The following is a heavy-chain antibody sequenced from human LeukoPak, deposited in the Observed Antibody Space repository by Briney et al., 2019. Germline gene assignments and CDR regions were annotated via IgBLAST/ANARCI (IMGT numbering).Heavy chain of an antibody. CDR1: GYTFTSYG. CDR2: ISAYNGNT. CDR3: AREVDNYFDY. Sequence: ASVKVSCKASGYTFTSYGISWVRQAPGQGLEWMGWISAYNGNTNYAQKLQGRVTMTRDTSISTAYMELSRLRSDDTAVYYCAREVDNYFDYWGQGTLVTVSS. V-gene: IGHV1-18*01. D-gene: IGHD5-12*01. J-gene: IGHJ4*02.